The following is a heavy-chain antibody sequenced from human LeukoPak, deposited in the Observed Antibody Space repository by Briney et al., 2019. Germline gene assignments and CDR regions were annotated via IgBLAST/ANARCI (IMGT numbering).Heavy chain of an antibody. Sequence: KPSETLSLTCTVSGGSISSYYWSWIRQPPGKGLEWIGYIYYSGSTYYNPSLKSRVTISVDTSKNQFSLKLSSVTAADTAVYYCARDQGGIGEFDYWGQGTLVTVSS. J-gene: IGHJ4*02. CDR1: GGSISSYY. V-gene: IGHV4-59*12. D-gene: IGHD3-10*01. CDR2: IYYSGST. CDR3: ARDQGGIGEFDY.